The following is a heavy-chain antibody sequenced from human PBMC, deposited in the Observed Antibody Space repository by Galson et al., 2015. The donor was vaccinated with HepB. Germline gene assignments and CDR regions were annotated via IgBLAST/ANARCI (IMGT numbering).Heavy chain of an antibody. CDR3: AREGEPLVLGWFDP. Sequence: SVKVSCKASGFNFDVYSINWVRQAPGQGLEWMGWIKPHSGGTKYAQKFKGRLTMTRDTFTGTAYMDLTGLTSDDTAFYYCAREGEPLVLGWFDPWGQGTLVTVSS. D-gene: IGHD1-26*01. V-gene: IGHV1-2*02. CDR1: GFNFDVYS. CDR2: IKPHSGGT. J-gene: IGHJ5*02.